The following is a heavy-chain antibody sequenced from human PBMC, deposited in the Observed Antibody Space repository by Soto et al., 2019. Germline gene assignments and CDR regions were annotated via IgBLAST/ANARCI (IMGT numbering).Heavy chain of an antibody. V-gene: IGHV4-30-2*01. D-gene: IGHD5-18*01. CDR2: IYHSGST. Sequence: SQTLSLTCAVSGGSISSGGYSWSWIRQTPGKGLEWIAYIYHSGSTYYNPSLQSRVTMSVDRSKNQFSLKLSSVTAADTAVYYCARHTAMAYFDYWGQGTLVTVSS. J-gene: IGHJ4*02. CDR3: ARHTAMAYFDY. CDR1: GGSISSGGYS.